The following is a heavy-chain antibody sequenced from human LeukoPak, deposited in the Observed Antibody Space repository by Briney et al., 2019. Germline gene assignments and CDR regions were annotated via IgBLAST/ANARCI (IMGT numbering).Heavy chain of an antibody. J-gene: IGHJ6*04. Sequence: GGALRLSCAASGFTFSSYEMNWVRQAPGEGLEWVSYISSSGSTIYYADSVKGRFTISRDNAKNSLYLQMNSLRAEDTAVYYCAELGITMIGGVWGKGTTVTISS. CDR3: AELGITMIGGV. V-gene: IGHV3-48*03. D-gene: IGHD3-10*02. CDR2: ISSSGSTI. CDR1: GFTFSSYE.